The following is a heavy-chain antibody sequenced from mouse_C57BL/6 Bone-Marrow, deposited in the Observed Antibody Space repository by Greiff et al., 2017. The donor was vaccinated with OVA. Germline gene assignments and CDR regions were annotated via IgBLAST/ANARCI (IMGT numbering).Heavy chain of an antibody. CDR3: ARGDYAMDY. Sequence: VQLQQSGPELVKPGASVKISCKASGYAFSSSWMNWVKQRPGKGLEWIGRIYPGDGDTNYNGKFKGQATLTADKSSSTAYMQLSSLTSEDSAVYFCARGDYAMDYWGQGTSVTVSS. J-gene: IGHJ4*01. V-gene: IGHV1-82*01. CDR2: IYPGDGDT. CDR1: GYAFSSSW.